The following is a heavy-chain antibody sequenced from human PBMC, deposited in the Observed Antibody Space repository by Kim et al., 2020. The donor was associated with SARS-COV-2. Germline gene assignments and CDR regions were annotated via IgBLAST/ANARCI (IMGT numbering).Heavy chain of an antibody. D-gene: IGHD1-20*01. V-gene: IGHV3-48*02. Sequence: GGSLRLSCAASGFTFSSHSMNWLRQAPGKGLEWVSYISSSSSLIYYTDSVKGRFTISRDNAKNSLYLQMNSLRDEDAAVYYCARPLSVSTDWYFDLWGRGTLVTVSS. CDR3: ARPLSVSTDWYFDL. CDR1: GFTFSSHS. J-gene: IGHJ2*01. CDR2: ISSSSSLI.